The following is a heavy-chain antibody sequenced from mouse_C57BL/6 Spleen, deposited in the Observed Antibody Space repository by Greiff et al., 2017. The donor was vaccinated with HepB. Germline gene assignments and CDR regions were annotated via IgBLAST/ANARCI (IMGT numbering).Heavy chain of an antibody. D-gene: IGHD2-12*01. J-gene: IGHJ2*01. CDR1: GFTFSDFY. CDR2: SRNKANDYTT. V-gene: IGHV7-1*01. Sequence: DVQLVESGGGLVQSGRSLRLSCATSGFTFSDFYMEWVRQAPGKGLEWIAASRNKANDYTTEYSASVNGRFIVSRDTSQSILYLQMNALRAEDTAIYYCARDASYSPFDYWGQGTTLTVSS. CDR3: ARDASYSPFDY.